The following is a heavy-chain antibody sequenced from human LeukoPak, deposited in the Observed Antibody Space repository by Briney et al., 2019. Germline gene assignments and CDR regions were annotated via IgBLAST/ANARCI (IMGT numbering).Heavy chain of an antibody. V-gene: IGHV3-23*01. CDR3: AKAGPYYFDY. CDR2: ISGSGGTI. Sequence: QAGGSLRLSCAASGFTFSSYGMSWVRQAPGKGLEWVSAISGSGGTIYYADSVKGRFTISRDNSKNTLYLQMNSLRAEDTAVYYCAKAGPYYFDYSGQGTLVTVSS. J-gene: IGHJ4*02. CDR1: GFTFSSYG.